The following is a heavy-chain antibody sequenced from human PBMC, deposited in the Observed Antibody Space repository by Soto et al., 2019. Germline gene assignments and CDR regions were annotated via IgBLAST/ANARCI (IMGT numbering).Heavy chain of an antibody. D-gene: IGHD3-10*01. Sequence: QVQLQESGPGLVKPSQTLSLTCTVSGGSISSGDYYWSWIRQPPGKGLEWIGYIYYSGSTYYNPSRKSRVTISVDTSKNQFSLKLSSVTAADTAVYYCASKPYYYGSGSYYNGGYWGQGTLVTVSS. CDR3: ASKPYYYGSGSYYNGGY. J-gene: IGHJ4*02. CDR1: GGSISSGDYY. V-gene: IGHV4-30-4*01. CDR2: IYYSGST.